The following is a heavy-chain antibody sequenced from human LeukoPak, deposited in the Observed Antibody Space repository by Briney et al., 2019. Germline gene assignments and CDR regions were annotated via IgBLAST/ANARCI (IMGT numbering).Heavy chain of an antibody. CDR3: AKGKPGYSSSWYFQH. CDR1: GFTFDDYA. CDR2: ISWNSGSI. Sequence: PGRSLRLSCAASGFTFDDYAMHWVRQAPGKGLEWVSGISWNSGSIGYADSVKGRFTISRDNSKNTLYLQMNSLRAEDTAVHYCAKGKPGYSSSWYFQHWGQGTLVTVSS. J-gene: IGHJ1*01. V-gene: IGHV3-9*01. D-gene: IGHD6-13*01.